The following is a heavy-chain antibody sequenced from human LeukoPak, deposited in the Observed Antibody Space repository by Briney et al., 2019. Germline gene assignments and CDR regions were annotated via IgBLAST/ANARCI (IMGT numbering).Heavy chain of an antibody. CDR1: GFTFSSYS. CDR3: AKDSLSSYYDFWSGQTGNWFDP. J-gene: IGHJ5*02. CDR2: IRYDGSNK. D-gene: IGHD3-3*01. Sequence: GGSLRLSCAASGFTFSSYSMNWVRQAPGKGLEWVAFIRYDGSNKYYADSVKGRFTISRDNSKNTLYLQMNSLRAEDTAVYYCAKDSLSSYYDFWSGQTGNWFDPWGQGTLVTVSS. V-gene: IGHV3-30*02.